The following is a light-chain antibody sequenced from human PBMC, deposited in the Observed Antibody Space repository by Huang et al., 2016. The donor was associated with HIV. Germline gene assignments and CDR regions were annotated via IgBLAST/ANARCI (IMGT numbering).Light chain of an antibody. CDR2: DAS. CDR3: QQRSNWPPWT. J-gene: IGKJ1*01. V-gene: IGKV3-11*01. Sequence: DIVLTQSPATLSLSPGERATLSCRASQSLSSYLAWYQQKPGQSPRLLIYDASNRATGIPPRCSGSGSGTDFTLTISRLEPEDFAVYYCQQRSNWPPWTFGQGTKVEIK. CDR1: QSLSSY.